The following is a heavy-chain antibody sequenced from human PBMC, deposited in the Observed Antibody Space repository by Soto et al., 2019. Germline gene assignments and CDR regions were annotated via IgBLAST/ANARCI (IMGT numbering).Heavy chain of an antibody. Sequence: VSVEVSSKASCYTFSNYGITWMRQAPGQPLEWLGWISLYSDGTNYAQKFQGRVSMTTDTSTTTAYMELRSLRSDDTAVYYCARVVPGAEAWFGPWGQGTLVTVSS. CDR2: ISLYSDGT. CDR1: CYTFSNYG. V-gene: IGHV1-18*01. D-gene: IGHD2-2*01. J-gene: IGHJ5*02. CDR3: ARVVPGAEAWFGP.